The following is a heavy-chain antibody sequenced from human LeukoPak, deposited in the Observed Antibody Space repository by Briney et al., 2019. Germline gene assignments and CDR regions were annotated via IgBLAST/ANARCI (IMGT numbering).Heavy chain of an antibody. CDR2: IYYSGST. J-gene: IGHJ3*01. CDR3: ARDYFHDSSGYYFYP. Sequence: YIYYSGSTNYNPSLKSRVTISVDTSKNQFSLKLSSVTAADTAVYYCARDYFHDSSGYYFYPWGQGTMVTVSS. D-gene: IGHD3-22*01. V-gene: IGHV4-59*01.